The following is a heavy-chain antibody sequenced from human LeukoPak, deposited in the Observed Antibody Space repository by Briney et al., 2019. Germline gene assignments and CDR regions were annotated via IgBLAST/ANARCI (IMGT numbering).Heavy chain of an antibody. CDR1: GYSISSGYY. V-gene: IGHV4-38-2*01. CDR2: IYHSGST. J-gene: IGHJ4*02. CDR3: ARTYNWNHGRYYFEY. Sequence: PSETLPLTCAVSGYSISSGYYWAWLRPPPGKGVEGIGIIYHSGSTYYNPSLKSRVTISVDTSKNQFSLKLSSVTAADTAVYYCARTYNWNHGRYYFEYWSQGTLVTVSS. D-gene: IGHD1-14*01.